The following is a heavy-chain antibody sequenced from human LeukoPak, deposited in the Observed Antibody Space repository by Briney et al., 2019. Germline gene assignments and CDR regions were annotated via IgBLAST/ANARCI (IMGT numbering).Heavy chain of an antibody. CDR2: ISSSSSTI. CDR1: GFTFSDYY. CDR3: AKDLTLYGDFPYFDY. Sequence: GGSLRLSCAASGFTFSDYYMNWVRQAPGKGLEWVSYISSSSSTIYYADSVKGRFTISRDNAKNSLYLQMNSLRAEDTAVYYCAKDLTLYGDFPYFDYWGRGTLVTVSS. V-gene: IGHV3-48*04. D-gene: IGHD2-21*01. J-gene: IGHJ4*02.